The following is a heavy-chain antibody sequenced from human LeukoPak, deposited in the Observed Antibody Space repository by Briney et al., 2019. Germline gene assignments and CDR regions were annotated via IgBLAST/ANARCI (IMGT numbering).Heavy chain of an antibody. CDR3: ARGPTYYDFWSGDAFDI. Sequence: GASVKVSFKASVYTFTSYGISWVRQAPGQGREWIGWISAYNGNTNYAHKLQGSVTMPTDTSTSTSYMELRSLRSDDTAVYYCARGPTYYDFWSGDAFDIWGQGTMVTVSS. CDR2: ISAYNGNT. CDR1: VYTFTSYG. D-gene: IGHD3-3*01. J-gene: IGHJ3*02. V-gene: IGHV1-18*01.